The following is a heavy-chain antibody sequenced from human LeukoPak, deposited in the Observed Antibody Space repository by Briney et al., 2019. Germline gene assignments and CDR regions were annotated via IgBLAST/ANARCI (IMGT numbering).Heavy chain of an antibody. CDR3: AKDMGSGNNAFDI. J-gene: IGHJ3*02. CDR1: GFTVSNNY. Sequence: GGSLRLSCAASGFTVSNNYMSWVRQAPGKGLEWVSGISWNSGSIGYADSVKGRFTISRDNAKNSLYLQMNSLRAEDTALYYCAKDMGSGNNAFDIWGQGTMVTVSS. V-gene: IGHV3-9*01. D-gene: IGHD4-23*01. CDR2: ISWNSGSI.